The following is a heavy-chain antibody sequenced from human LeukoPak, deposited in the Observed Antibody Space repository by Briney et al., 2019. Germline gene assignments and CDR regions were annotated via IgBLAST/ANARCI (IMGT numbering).Heavy chain of an antibody. J-gene: IGHJ2*01. CDR2: ISAYNGNT. CDR3: ARGYCSGGSCSHWYFDL. CDR1: GYTFTSYG. V-gene: IGHV1-18*01. D-gene: IGHD2-15*01. Sequence: ASVKVSCKASGYTFTSYGISWVRRAPGQGLEWMGWISAYNGNTNYAQKLQGRVTMTTDTSTSTAHMELRSLRSDDTAVYYCARGYCSGGSCSHWYFDLWGRGTLVTVSS.